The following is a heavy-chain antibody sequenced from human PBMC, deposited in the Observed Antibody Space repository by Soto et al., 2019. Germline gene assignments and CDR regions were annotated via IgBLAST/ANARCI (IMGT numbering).Heavy chain of an antibody. D-gene: IGHD3-22*01. Sequence: EVQLVESGGGLVQPGGSLRLSCAASGFTFSSYWISWVRQMPGKGLEWMGRIDPSDSYTNYSPSFQGHVTISADKSISTAYLQWSSLKASDTAMYYCASNMYYYDSSGSDAFDIWGQGTMVTVSS. V-gene: IGHV5-10-1*01. CDR3: ASNMYYYDSSGSDAFDI. CDR2: IDPSDSYT. J-gene: IGHJ3*02. CDR1: GFTFSSYW.